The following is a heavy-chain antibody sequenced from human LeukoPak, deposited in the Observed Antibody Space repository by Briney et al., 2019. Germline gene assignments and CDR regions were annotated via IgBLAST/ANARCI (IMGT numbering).Heavy chain of an antibody. D-gene: IGHD5-12*01. CDR1: GFTFSSYS. V-gene: IGHV3-48*03. Sequence: PGGSLRLSCAASGFTFSSYSVIWARQAPGKGLEWVSYISSSGSTIYYADSVKGRFTISRDNAKNSLYLQMNSLRAEDTAVDYWARGMWIFDYWGQGTLVTVSS. J-gene: IGHJ4*02. CDR2: ISSSGSTI. CDR3: ARGMWIFDY.